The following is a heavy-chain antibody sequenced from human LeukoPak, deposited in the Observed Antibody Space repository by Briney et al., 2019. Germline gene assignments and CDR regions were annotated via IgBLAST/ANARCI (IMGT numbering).Heavy chain of an antibody. CDR1: GFTFSSYA. Sequence: GGSLRLSCAASGFTFSSYAMSWVRQAPGEGLEWVSAIVSGGVTYYADSVKGRFTISRDNSKNTLYLQMNSLRAEDTAVYYCAKGYGDYVNYFDYWGQGTLVTVSS. CDR3: AKGYGDYVNYFDY. CDR2: IVSGGVT. J-gene: IGHJ4*02. V-gene: IGHV3-23*01. D-gene: IGHD4-17*01.